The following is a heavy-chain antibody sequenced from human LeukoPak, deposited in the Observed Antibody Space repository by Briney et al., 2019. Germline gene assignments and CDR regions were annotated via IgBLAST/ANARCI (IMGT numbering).Heavy chain of an antibody. CDR3: ARVYYYGSGSYYGGDY. J-gene: IGHJ4*02. D-gene: IGHD3-10*01. V-gene: IGHV1-2*02. Sequence: ASVKVSCRASEYNFADYYMHWVRQAPGQGLEWMGWINPNSGGTNYAQKFQGRVTMTRDTSISTAYMELSRLRSDDTAVYYCARVYYYGSGSYYGGDYWGQGTLVTVSS. CDR1: EYNFADYY. CDR2: INPNSGGT.